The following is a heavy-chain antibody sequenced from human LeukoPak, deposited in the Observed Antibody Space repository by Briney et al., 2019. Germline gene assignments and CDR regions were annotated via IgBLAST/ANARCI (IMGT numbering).Heavy chain of an antibody. Sequence: GGSLRLSCAASGFTFSSYGMHWVRQAPGKGLEWAAVIWYDGSNKYYADSVKGRFTISRDNSKNTLYLQMNSLRAEDTAVYYCARDSQQLVPDYYYGMDVWGQGTTVTVSS. CDR2: IWYDGSNK. CDR3: ARDSQQLVPDYYYGMDV. J-gene: IGHJ6*02. V-gene: IGHV3-33*08. D-gene: IGHD6-6*01. CDR1: GFTFSSYG.